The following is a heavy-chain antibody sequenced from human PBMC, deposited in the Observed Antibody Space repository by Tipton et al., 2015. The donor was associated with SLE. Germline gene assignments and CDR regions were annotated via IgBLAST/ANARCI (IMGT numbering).Heavy chain of an antibody. Sequence: SLRLSCAASGFTFSSYALSWVRQAPGKGLEWVSGISGSGGGTYYADSVRGRFTISRDNSKNTLYLQMNSLRAEDTAIYYCAKVSFVDIGYFDYWGQGTLVTVSS. CDR3: AKVSFVDIGYFDY. CDR1: GFTFSSYA. J-gene: IGHJ4*02. CDR2: ISGSGGGT. V-gene: IGHV3-23*01. D-gene: IGHD5-12*01.